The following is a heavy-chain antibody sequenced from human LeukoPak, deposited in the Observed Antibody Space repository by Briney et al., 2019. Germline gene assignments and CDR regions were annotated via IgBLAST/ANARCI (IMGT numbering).Heavy chain of an antibody. J-gene: IGHJ5*02. V-gene: IGHV1-18*01. Sequence: ASVKVSCKASGYTFTSYGISWVRQAPGQGLEWMGWISAYNGNTNDAQKLQGRVTMTTDTSTSTAYMELRSLRSDDTAVYYCARDISVGATSGWFDPWGQGTLVTVSS. CDR1: GYTFTSYG. CDR2: ISAYNGNT. CDR3: ARDISVGATSGWFDP. D-gene: IGHD1-26*01.